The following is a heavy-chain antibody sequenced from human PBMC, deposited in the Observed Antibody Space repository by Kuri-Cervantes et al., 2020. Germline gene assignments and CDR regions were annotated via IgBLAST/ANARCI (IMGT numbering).Heavy chain of an antibody. V-gene: IGHV3-21*01. D-gene: IGHD3-16*01. CDR1: GFTFSTYS. CDR2: ISGSSTYI. CDR3: ARLPDLGGSLGY. Sequence: GESLKISCAASGFTFSTYSFNWVRQAPGKGLEWVSSISGSSTYIFYADSVKGRFTISRDNARNSLYLQMNSLRAEDTAVYYCARLPDLGGSLGYWGQGTLVTVSS. J-gene: IGHJ4*02.